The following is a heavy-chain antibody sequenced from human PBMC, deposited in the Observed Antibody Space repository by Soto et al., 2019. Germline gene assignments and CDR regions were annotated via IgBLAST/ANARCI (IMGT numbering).Heavy chain of an antibody. V-gene: IGHV3-9*01. CDR2: ISWNSGSI. D-gene: IGHD6-19*01. Sequence: GGSLRLSCAASGFTFDDYAMHWVRQAPGKGLEWVSGISWNSGSIGYADSVKGRFTISRDNAKNSLYLQMNSLRAEDTALYYCAKDPLLYSSGWFQHWGQGTLVTVSS. J-gene: IGHJ1*01. CDR1: GFTFDDYA. CDR3: AKDPLLYSSGWFQH.